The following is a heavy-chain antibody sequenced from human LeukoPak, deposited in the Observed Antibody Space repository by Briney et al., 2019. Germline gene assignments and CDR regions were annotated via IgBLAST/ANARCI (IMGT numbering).Heavy chain of an antibody. CDR1: GFTFSSYS. CDR2: ISSSSSYI. V-gene: IGHV3-21*01. CDR3: ARGGVTALDP. Sequence: GGSLRLSCAASGFTFSSYSMNWVRQAPGKELEWVSSISSSSSYIYYADSVKGRFTISRDNAKNSLYLQMNSLRAEDTAVYYCARGGVTALDPWGQGTLVTVSS. D-gene: IGHD2-21*02. J-gene: IGHJ5*02.